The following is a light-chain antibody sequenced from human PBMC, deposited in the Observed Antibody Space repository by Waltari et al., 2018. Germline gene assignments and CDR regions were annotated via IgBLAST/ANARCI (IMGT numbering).Light chain of an antibody. CDR2: ASS. CDR3: HQFESAPRT. CDR1: QSLTVNY. Sequence: EIVLTQSPDILSLSPGDTATLSCRASQSLTVNYLAWYQQKPGQAPRLLIYASSSRATGVPDRFIGSGSGAHFTLAISRLEPEDFAVYYCHQFESAPRTFGQGTKVEIK. J-gene: IGKJ1*01. V-gene: IGKV3-20*01.